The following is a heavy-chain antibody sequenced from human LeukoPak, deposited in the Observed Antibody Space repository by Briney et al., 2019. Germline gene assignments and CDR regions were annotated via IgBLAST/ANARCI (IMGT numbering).Heavy chain of an antibody. J-gene: IGHJ2*01. CDR3: ARDLPQWQWLIDL. CDR1: GFSFSTYS. V-gene: IGHV3-21*01. CDR2: IGSRSDYI. Sequence: GGSLRLSCAASGFSFSTYSMNWVRQAPGKGLEWVSSIGSRSDYISYADSVRGRFTISRDNAKNSLFLQMNSLRAEDTAVYYCARDLPQWQWLIDLWGRGTLVTVSS. D-gene: IGHD6-19*01.